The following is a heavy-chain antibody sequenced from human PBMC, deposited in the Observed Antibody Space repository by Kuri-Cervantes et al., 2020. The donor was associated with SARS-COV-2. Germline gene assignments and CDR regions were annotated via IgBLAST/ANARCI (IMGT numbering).Heavy chain of an antibody. CDR2: ISSSGSTI. CDR1: GFTFSSYA. J-gene: IGHJ4*02. CDR3: AKDLYSSSSPYDY. D-gene: IGHD6-6*01. Sequence: ESLKISCAASGFTFSSYAMSWVRQAPGKGLEWVSAISSSGSTIYYADSVKGRFTISRDNAKNSLYLQMNSLRAEDTAVYYCAKDLYSSSSPYDYWGQGTLVTVSS. V-gene: IGHV3-23*01.